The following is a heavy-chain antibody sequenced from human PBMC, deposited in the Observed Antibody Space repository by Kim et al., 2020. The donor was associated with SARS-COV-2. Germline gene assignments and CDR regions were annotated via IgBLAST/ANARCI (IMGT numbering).Heavy chain of an antibody. CDR1: GDSVSSNSAA. V-gene: IGHV6-1*01. CDR2: TYYRSKWYN. Sequence: SQTLSLTCAISGDSVSSNSAAWNWIRQSPSRGLEWLGRTYYRSKWYNDYAVSVKSRITINPDTSKNQFSLQLNSVTPEDTAVYYCARGRYSSSWYDLGNWFDPWGQGTLVTVSS. D-gene: IGHD6-13*01. CDR3: ARGRYSSSWYDLGNWFDP. J-gene: IGHJ5*02.